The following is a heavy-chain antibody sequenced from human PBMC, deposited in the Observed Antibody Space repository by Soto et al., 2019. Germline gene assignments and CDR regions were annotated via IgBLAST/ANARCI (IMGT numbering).Heavy chain of an antibody. J-gene: IGHJ4*02. CDR2: INAGNGDT. V-gene: IGHV1-3*01. CDR3: ARGPKSGNFDY. D-gene: IGHD1-26*01. CDR1: GYTFSNFA. Sequence: ASVKVSCKASGYTFSNFAIHWVRQAPGQRLEWMGWINAGNGDTKYSQKFQGRVSITRDTSASTAYMELSSLRSEDTAMYYCARGPKSGNFDYWGQGTLVTVSS.